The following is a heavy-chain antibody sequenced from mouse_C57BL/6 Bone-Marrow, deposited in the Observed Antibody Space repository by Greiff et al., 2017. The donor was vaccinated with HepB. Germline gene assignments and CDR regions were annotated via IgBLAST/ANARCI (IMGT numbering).Heavy chain of an antibody. CDR1: GFTFSSYG. Sequence: EVKLMESGGDLVKPGGSLKLSCAASGFTFSSYGMSWVRQTPDKSLEWVATISSGGSYTYYPHSVKGRFTISRDNAKNTLYLQMSSLKSEDTSVYYCARQGPYSNYSYYGMDYWGQGTSVTVSS. D-gene: IGHD2-5*01. V-gene: IGHV5-6*01. J-gene: IGHJ4*01. CDR2: ISSGGSYT. CDR3: ARQGPYSNYSYYGMDY.